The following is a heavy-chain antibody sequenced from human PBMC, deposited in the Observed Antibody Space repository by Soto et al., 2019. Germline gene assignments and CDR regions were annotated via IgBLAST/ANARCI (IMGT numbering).Heavy chain of an antibody. Sequence: SETLSLTCTVSGGSLSSSNWWSWVRQPPGKGLERIGEIYHNGSTKYNASLKSRISMSVDKNKNQISLKLSSVAAADTAMSYCAGMDVYDMGWFDPWGQGTRVTVSS. J-gene: IGHJ5*02. CDR3: AGMDVYDMGWFDP. CDR2: IYHNGST. D-gene: IGHD5-12*01. V-gene: IGHV4-4*02. CDR1: GGSLSSSNW.